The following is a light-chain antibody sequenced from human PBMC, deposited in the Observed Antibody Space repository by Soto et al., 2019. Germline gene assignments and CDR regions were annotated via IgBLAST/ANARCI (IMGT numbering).Light chain of an antibody. CDR3: HQRQSWPRT. CDR1: QSVSNNY. CDR2: GAS. J-gene: IGKJ1*01. V-gene: IGKV3-20*01. Sequence: IVLTQSPGTLSLSPGERATLSCRASQSVSNNYLAWYQQKPGQAPRLLIYGASNRATGIPDRFSGSGSETDFTLTISDVEPEDFAVYYCHQRQSWPRTFGQGTRWIS.